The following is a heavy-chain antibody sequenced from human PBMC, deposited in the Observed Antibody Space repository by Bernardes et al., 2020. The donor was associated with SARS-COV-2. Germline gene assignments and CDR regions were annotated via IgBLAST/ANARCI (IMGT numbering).Heavy chain of an antibody. CDR3: ARGIAARLKSRFDP. CDR1: AGSVGSPTHY. V-gene: IGHV4-31*03. CDR2: ISYTGNT. J-gene: IGHJ5*02. D-gene: IGHD6-6*01. Sequence: SETLSLTCTVSAGSVGSPTHYWAWIRQHPGQGLDWIGHISYTGNTYYKPSLKSRVSISVDTSRNQFYLNLNSVTAADTAVYYCARGIAARLKSRFDPWGQGTLVTVSS.